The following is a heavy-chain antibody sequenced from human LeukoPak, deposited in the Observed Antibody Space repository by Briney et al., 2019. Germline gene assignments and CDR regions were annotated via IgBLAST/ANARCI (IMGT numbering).Heavy chain of an antibody. V-gene: IGHV4/OR15-8*02. J-gene: IGHJ4*02. CDR3: SRESGPFCPFGY. CDR1: GGSISGTNW. Sequence: SETLSLTCGVSGGSISGTNWWSWVRQPPGQGLEWIGEISLAGQTNYNPSLNGRVTMSLDKSSNQLSLHLTSVTAADTATYFCSRESGPFCPFGYWGQGTLVTVSS. CDR2: ISLAGQT. D-gene: IGHD1-26*01.